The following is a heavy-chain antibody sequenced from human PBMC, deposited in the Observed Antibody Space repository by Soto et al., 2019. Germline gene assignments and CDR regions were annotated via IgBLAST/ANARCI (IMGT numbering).Heavy chain of an antibody. J-gene: IGHJ6*02. Sequence: VQIQQWGAGLLRPSETLSLTCGVSGGSFSAYYWTWIRQPPGKGLEWIAEISHRGDTTYNPSLRSRVSISVDTSRNHFFLRLSSVTAADTAVYYCASNTVTPVDAMDVWGQGTTVIVS. CDR3: ASNTVTPVDAMDV. D-gene: IGHD4-17*01. V-gene: IGHV4-34*02. CDR1: GGSFSAYY. CDR2: ISHRGDT.